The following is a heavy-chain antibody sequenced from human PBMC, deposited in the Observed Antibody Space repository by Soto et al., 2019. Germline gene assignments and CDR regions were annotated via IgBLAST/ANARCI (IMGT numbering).Heavy chain of an antibody. V-gene: IGHV5-51*01. CDR1: GYSFTSYW. CDR3: ARPPYSASYYYFDQ. Sequence: ESLKISCKASGYSFTSYWIGWVRQMPGKGLEWMGIIYPGDSDTIYSPSFQGQVTISADKSISTAYLQWNSLKASDTAMYYCARPPYSASYYYFDQWGQGTPVTVSS. J-gene: IGHJ4*02. CDR2: IYPGDSDT. D-gene: IGHD1-26*01.